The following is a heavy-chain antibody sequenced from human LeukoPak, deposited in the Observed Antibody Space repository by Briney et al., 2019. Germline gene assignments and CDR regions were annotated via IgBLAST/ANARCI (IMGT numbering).Heavy chain of an antibody. CDR3: ARPSGTWSGSAWAFDI. J-gene: IGHJ3*02. D-gene: IGHD1-14*01. V-gene: IGHV6-1*01. Sequence: SQTLSLTCDISGDNVSNNRAAWDWIRQSPSRGLEWLGRTYFRSQWFYDYADSFKGRLTFNADTSKNQFSLHLNSVSPEDTAVYYCARPSGTWSGSAWAFDIWGQGTMVTVSS. CDR1: GDNVSNNRAA. CDR2: TYFRSQWFY.